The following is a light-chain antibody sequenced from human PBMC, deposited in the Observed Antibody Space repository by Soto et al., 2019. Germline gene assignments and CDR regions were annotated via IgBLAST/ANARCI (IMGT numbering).Light chain of an antibody. CDR2: DAS. Sequence: EFVLTQSPGTLSLSPGERATLSCRASQTVRNNYLAWYQQKPGQAPRLLIYDASSRATGIPDRFSGGGCGTDCSLSINRLEPEDFAVYYCQQFSSYPLTFGGGTKVDIK. J-gene: IGKJ4*01. CDR3: QQFSSYPLT. CDR1: QTVRNNY. V-gene: IGKV3-20*01.